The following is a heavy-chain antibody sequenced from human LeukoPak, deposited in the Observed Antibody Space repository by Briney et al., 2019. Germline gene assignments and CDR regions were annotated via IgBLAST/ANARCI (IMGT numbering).Heavy chain of an antibody. V-gene: IGHV1-18*01. CDR1: GYTFTRYG. CDR2: ISAYNGNT. J-gene: IGHJ3*02. CDR3: ARRGEAGAFDI. Sequence: ASVNVSCKASGYTFTRYGISWVPQAPARGLEWMGWISAYNGNTNYAQKLQGRVTMTTDTSTSTAYMELRSLRSDDTVVYYCARRGEAGAFDIWGQGTMVTVSS. D-gene: IGHD3-16*01.